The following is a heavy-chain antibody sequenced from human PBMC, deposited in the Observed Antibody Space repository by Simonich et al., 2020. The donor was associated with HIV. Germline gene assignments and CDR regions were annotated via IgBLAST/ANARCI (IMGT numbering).Heavy chain of an antibody. J-gene: IGHJ4*02. V-gene: IGHV1-18*01. D-gene: IGHD5-18*01. CDR3: ARGGPMGIHLWFVY. CDR2: ISPYNGNT. Sequence: QVQLVQSGAEMKKPGASVKVSCKASGYTFSTYGINWVRQAPGQGLEWMGWISPYNGNTNYAQKLQGRVTMTTDTSTSTAYMELRSLRSDDTAVYYCARGGPMGIHLWFVYWGQGTLVTVSS. CDR1: GYTFSTYG.